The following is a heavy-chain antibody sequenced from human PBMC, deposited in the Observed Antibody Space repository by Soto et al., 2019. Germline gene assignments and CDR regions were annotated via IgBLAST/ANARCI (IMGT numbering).Heavy chain of an antibody. CDR3: ARDPALGGSYWYFDL. CDR2: IWYDGSNK. Sequence: QVQLVESGGGVVQPGRSLRLSCAASGFTFSSYGMHWVRQAPGKGLEWVAGIWYDGSNKYYADSVKGRFTISRDNSKNTLYLQMNSQRAEDTAVYYCARDPALGGSYWYFDLWGRGTLVTVSS. J-gene: IGHJ2*01. CDR1: GFTFSSYG. V-gene: IGHV3-33*01. D-gene: IGHD3-16*01.